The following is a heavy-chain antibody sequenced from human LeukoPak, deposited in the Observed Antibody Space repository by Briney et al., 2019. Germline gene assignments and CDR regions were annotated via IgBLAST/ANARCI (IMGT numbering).Heavy chain of an antibody. CDR1: GGSFSGYY. CDR2: IYHRGST. CDR3: ARGAEYYAIWRGYAGYSDY. J-gene: IGHJ4*02. Sequence: SETLSLTCAVYGGSFSGYYWSWIRQPPGKGLEWVSSIYHRGSTYYNPSLRSRVTISLDRSKKKFSLKLTSVTAADTAVYFCARGAEYYAIWRGYAGYSDYWGQGISVTVSS. D-gene: IGHD3-3*01. V-gene: IGHV4-34*01.